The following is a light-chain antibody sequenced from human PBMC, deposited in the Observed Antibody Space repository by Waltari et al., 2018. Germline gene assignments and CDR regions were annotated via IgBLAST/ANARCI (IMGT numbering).Light chain of an antibody. CDR1: HSVSRY. Sequence: EIVLPQSPATLSLSPGEIATFSCRASHSVSRYLAWYQQRPGQAPRLLIFDASFRATGIPARFSGSGSETDFTLTISSLEPEDCAVYYCQQRSNWPLTFGGGTKVEIK. V-gene: IGKV3-11*01. CDR3: QQRSNWPLT. J-gene: IGKJ4*01. CDR2: DAS.